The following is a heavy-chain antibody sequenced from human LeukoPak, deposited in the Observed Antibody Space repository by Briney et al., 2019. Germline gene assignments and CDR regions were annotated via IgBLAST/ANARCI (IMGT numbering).Heavy chain of an antibody. Sequence: PSETLSLTCTASGGSISSYYWSWIRRPPGKGLEWIGNIYYRGGTNYNPSLKSRLTISVDTTKNQFSLKLSSVTDADTAVYYCATSKLQLFPFDYWGQGTLVTVSS. CDR1: GGSISSYY. CDR3: ATSKLQLFPFDY. CDR2: IYYRGGT. D-gene: IGHD3-10*01. J-gene: IGHJ4*02. V-gene: IGHV4-59*08.